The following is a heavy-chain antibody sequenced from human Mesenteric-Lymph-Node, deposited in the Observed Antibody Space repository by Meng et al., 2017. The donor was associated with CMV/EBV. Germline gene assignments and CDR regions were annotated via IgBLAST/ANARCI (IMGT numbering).Heavy chain of an antibody. Sequence: SETLSLTCSVTVSSGSISSYFWSWIRQPPGKGLEWIGYFSNSGSTNYNPSLKSRVTISVDTSKNHVSLDLRSVTAADTAVYYCARLYRASFDSWGQGTLVTVSS. V-gene: IGHV4-59*01. D-gene: IGHD1-1*01. CDR3: ARLYRASFDS. CDR2: FSNSGST. CDR1: SGSISSYF. J-gene: IGHJ4*02.